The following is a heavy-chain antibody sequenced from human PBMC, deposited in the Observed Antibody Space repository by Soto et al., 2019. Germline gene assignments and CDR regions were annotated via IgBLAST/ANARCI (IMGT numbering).Heavy chain of an antibody. Sequence: GASVKVSCKASGYTFTSYYMHWVRQAPGQGLEWMGIINPSGGSASYAQKFQGRVTMTRDTSTSTVYMELSSLRSEDTTVYYCAMSPYGSSSDWYFDLWGRGTLVTVSS. V-gene: IGHV1-46*01. CDR1: GYTFTSYY. CDR2: INPSGGSA. CDR3: AMSPYGSSSDWYFDL. D-gene: IGHD6-13*01. J-gene: IGHJ2*01.